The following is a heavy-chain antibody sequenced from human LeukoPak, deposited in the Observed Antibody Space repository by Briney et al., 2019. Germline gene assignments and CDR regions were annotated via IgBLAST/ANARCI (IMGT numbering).Heavy chain of an antibody. J-gene: IGHJ4*02. V-gene: IGHV3-43*01. Sequence: GGSLRLSCAASGFTFNDYTMHWVRRAPGKSLEWVSLITWDGGSTFYADSVKGRFTISRDNSKNSLFLQMNSLRTADTALYYCAKEEGRIIDYWGQGTLVTVSS. CDR1: GFTFNDYT. CDR2: ITWDGGST. D-gene: IGHD3-10*01. CDR3: AKEEGRIIDY.